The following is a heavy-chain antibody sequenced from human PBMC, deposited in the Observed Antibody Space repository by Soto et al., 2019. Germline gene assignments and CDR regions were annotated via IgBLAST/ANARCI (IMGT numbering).Heavy chain of an antibody. CDR2: IYYSGRT. V-gene: IGHV4-39*01. Sequence: QLQLQESGPGLVKPSETLSLTCTVSGGPISSSSYYWGWIRQPPGKGLQWLGSIYYSGRTYYNPSLKSRVTISVETSNGQFSRKMSCVTAAGKAVYYCARGPGGDGTCFDYWGQGTLVTVSS. CDR1: GGPISSSSYY. CDR3: ARGPGGDGTCFDY. J-gene: IGHJ4*02. D-gene: IGHD3-16*01.